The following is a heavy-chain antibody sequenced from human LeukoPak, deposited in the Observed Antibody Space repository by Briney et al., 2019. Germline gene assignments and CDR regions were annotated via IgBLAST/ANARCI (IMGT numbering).Heavy chain of an antibody. D-gene: IGHD6-6*01. J-gene: IGHJ4*02. V-gene: IGHV3-7*05. CDR1: GFTFSSYW. CDR3: ARIGYSSSSFDF. CDR2: IKQDGSVE. Sequence: PGGSLRLSCAASGFTFSSYWMSCVRQAPGKGLEWVANIKQDGSVEYYVVSVKGRFTISRDNAKESLYLQMNSLRAEDTAVYYCARIGYSSSSFDFWGQGTLVTVSS.